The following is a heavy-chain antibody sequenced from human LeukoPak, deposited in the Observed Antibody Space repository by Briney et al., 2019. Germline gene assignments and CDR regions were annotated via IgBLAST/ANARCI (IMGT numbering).Heavy chain of an antibody. V-gene: IGHV4-4*07. Sequence: PSETLSLTCNVSGGSISNYYWTWIRQPAGRGLEWIGRIYSSGTTTYNPSLKSRVAMSVDTSRNQFPLKLSSVTAADTAVYYCARVSPIAVAGSSYYYAIDVWGQGTTVTVSS. CDR2: IYSSGTT. D-gene: IGHD6-19*01. CDR3: ARVSPIAVAGSSYYYAIDV. CDR1: GGSISNYY. J-gene: IGHJ6*02.